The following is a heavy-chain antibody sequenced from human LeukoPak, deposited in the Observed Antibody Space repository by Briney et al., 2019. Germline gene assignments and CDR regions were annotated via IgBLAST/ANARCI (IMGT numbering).Heavy chain of an antibody. CDR3: APAPRFLEWLSPFDY. CDR2: ISGSGGST. CDR1: GFTFSSYA. J-gene: IGHJ4*02. V-gene: IGHV3-23*01. Sequence: PGGSLRLSCAASGFTFSSYAMSWVRQAPGKGLEWVSAISGSGGSTYYADSGKGQFTISRDNSKNTLYLQLNSLRAEDTAVYYCAPAPRFLEWLSPFDYWGQGPLVTVSS. D-gene: IGHD3-3*01.